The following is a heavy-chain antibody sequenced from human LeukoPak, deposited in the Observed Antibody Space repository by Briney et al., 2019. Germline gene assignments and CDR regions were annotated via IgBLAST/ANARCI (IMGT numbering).Heavy chain of an antibody. V-gene: IGHV1-18*01. CDR1: GYTFTSYG. D-gene: IGHD5-18*01. CDR3: ARVGVVDTAMGERAYAFDI. J-gene: IGHJ3*02. Sequence: GASVKVSCKASGYTFTSYGISWVRQAPGQGLEWMGWISAYNGNTNYAQKLQGRVTMTTDTSTSTAYMELRSLRSDDTAVYYCARVGVVDTAMGERAYAFDIWGQGTMVTVSS. CDR2: ISAYNGNT.